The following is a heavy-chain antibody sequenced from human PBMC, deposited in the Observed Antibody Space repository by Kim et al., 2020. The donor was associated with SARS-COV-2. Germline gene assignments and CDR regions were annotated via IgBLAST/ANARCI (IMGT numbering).Heavy chain of an antibody. CDR1: GYTFTGYY. CDR2: INPNSGGT. Sequence: ASVKVSCKASGYTFTGYYMHWVRQAPGQGLEWMGWINPNSGGTNYAQKFQGRVTMTRDTSISTAYMELSRLRSDETAVYYCARDDTYYDFWSGYSPNVGYYYGMDVGGQGTTVTVSS. CDR3: ARDDTYYDFWSGYSPNVGYYYGMDV. D-gene: IGHD3-3*01. V-gene: IGHV1-2*02. J-gene: IGHJ6*02.